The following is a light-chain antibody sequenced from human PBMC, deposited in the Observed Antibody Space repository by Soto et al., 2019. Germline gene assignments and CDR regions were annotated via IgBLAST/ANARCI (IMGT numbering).Light chain of an antibody. CDR2: EVN. CDR3: CSSGGSPTYV. CDR1: SSNVGSYKL. J-gene: IGLJ1*01. Sequence: QSALTQPASVSGSPGQSITISCTGTSSNVGSYKLVSWYQQHPGKAPKLMIFEVNKRPSGVSNRFSGSKSGNTASLTISGIKVEDEADYYCCSSGGSPTYVFGTGNKVTVL. V-gene: IGLV2-23*02.